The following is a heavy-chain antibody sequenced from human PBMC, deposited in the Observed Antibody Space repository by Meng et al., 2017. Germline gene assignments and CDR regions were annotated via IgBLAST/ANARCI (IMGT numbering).Heavy chain of an antibody. CDR2: IYSGGST. V-gene: IGHV3-53*04. D-gene: IGHD2-21*02. CDR1: GLTSGSYA. J-gene: IGHJ4*02. Sequence: GESLKISFEALGLTSGSYAMHWVRQAPGKGLEWVSVIYSGGSTYYADSVKGRFTISRHNSKNTLYLQMNSLRAEDTAVYYCARNSRRLAYCGGDCQLQYYFDYWGQGTLVTVSS. CDR3: ARNSRRLAYCGGDCQLQYYFDY.